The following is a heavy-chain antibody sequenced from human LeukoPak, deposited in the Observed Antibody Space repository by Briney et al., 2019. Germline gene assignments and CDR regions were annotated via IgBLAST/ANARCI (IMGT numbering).Heavy chain of an antibody. V-gene: IGHV4-38-2*01. CDR1: GYSISSGYY. J-gene: IGHJ4*02. Sequence: SETLSLTCAVSGYSISSGYYWGWIRQPPGKGLEWFGSIYHSGSTYYNPSLKSRVTISVDTSKNQFSLKLSSVTAADTAVYYCARKSWFGELLFDYWGQGTLVTVSS. D-gene: IGHD3-10*01. CDR2: IYHSGST. CDR3: ARKSWFGELLFDY.